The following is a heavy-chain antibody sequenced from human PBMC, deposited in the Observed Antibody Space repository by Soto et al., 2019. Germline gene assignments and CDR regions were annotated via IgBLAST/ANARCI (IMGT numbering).Heavy chain of an antibody. J-gene: IGHJ4*02. CDR3: ARQIYDSNTGPNFQYYFDS. V-gene: IGHV5-10-1*01. Sequence: GESLKISCKGSGYSFAGYWITWVRQKPGKGLEWMGRIDPSDSQTYYSPSFRGHVTISVTKSITTVFLQWSSLRASDTAMYYCARQIYDSNTGPNFQYYFDSWGQGTPVTVSS. D-gene: IGHD5-12*01. CDR1: GYSFAGYW. CDR2: IDPSDSQT.